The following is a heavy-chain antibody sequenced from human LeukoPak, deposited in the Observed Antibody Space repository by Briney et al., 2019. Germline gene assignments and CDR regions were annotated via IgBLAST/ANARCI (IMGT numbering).Heavy chain of an antibody. CDR3: ARRAGAYSHPYDY. CDR1: GASISSNDY. V-gene: IGHV4-39*07. Sequence: SETLSLTCTVSGASISSNDYWGWIRQTPGKGLEWIGSIYYLGSTYYNASLKSRVTISLDKSKNQFSLKVNSVTAADTAVYYCARRAGAYSHPYDYWGQGTLVTVSS. J-gene: IGHJ4*02. D-gene: IGHD4/OR15-4a*01. CDR2: IYYLGST.